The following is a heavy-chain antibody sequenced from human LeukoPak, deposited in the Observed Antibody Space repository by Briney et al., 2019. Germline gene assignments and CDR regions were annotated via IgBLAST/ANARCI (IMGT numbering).Heavy chain of an antibody. D-gene: IGHD1-26*01. CDR3: ARRGSGTYNFDS. CDR1: GFTFSTYG. Sequence: GRSLRLSCAASGFTFSTYGMQWVRQAPGRGLEWVAIIWSDASEKYYGDSVKGRFTISRDNSNNTVSLQMNSLKAEDTAVYYCARRGSGTYNFDSWGQGTLVTVSS. J-gene: IGHJ4*02. CDR2: IWSDASEK. V-gene: IGHV3-33*03.